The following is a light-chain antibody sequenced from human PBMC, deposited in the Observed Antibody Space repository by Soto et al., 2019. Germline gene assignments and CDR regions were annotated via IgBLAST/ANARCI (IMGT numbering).Light chain of an antibody. Sequence: SARPQPASVSGSPGQSITLSCPGTSSDVGGYNYVSWYQQHPGKAPKLMIYDVSNRPSGVSNRFSGSKSGNTASLTISGLQAEDEPDYYCSSYTSSSTPPWVFGTGTKVTVL. J-gene: IGLJ1*01. CDR2: DVS. CDR3: SSYTSSSTPPWV. V-gene: IGLV2-14*01. CDR1: SSDVGGYNY.